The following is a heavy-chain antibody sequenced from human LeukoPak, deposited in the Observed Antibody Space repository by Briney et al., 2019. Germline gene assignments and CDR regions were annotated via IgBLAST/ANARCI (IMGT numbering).Heavy chain of an antibody. CDR3: AKTYYYDSSGYYLNRPFDY. Sequence: GGSLRLSCAASGFTFSSYGMHWVRQAPGKGLEWVAFIRYDGSNKYYADSVKGRFTISRDNSKNTLYLQMNSLRAEDTAVYYCAKTYYYDSSGYYLNRPFDYWGQGTLVTVSS. CDR2: IRYDGSNK. J-gene: IGHJ4*02. D-gene: IGHD3-22*01. V-gene: IGHV3-30*02. CDR1: GFTFSSYG.